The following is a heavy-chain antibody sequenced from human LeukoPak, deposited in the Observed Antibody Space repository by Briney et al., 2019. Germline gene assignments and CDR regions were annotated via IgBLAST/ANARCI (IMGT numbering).Heavy chain of an antibody. CDR1: GFDSSFYW. J-gene: IGHJ4*02. Sequence: GGSLRLSCAASGFDSSFYWMSWVRQAPGKGLEWVANIKQDGSEKNYVDSVKGRFTISRDNAKNSLYLQMNSLRAEDTAVYYCARVRGIAAAGGDYWGQGTLVTVSS. CDR2: IKQDGSEK. V-gene: IGHV3-7*01. CDR3: ARVRGIAAAGGDY. D-gene: IGHD6-13*01.